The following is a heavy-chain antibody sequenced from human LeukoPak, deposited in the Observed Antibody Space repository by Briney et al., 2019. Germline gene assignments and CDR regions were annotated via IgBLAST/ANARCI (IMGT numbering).Heavy chain of an antibody. J-gene: IGHJ4*02. V-gene: IGHV3-48*01. CDR2: ISSSSSTI. CDR3: ARGITEYYYDSGFDY. Sequence: PGGSLRLSCAASGFTFSGSAMNWVRQAPGKGLEWVSYISSSSSTIYYADSVEGRFTISRDNAKNSLYLQMNSLRAEDTAVYYCARGITEYYYDSGFDYWGQGTLVTVSS. CDR1: GFTFSGSA. D-gene: IGHD3-22*01.